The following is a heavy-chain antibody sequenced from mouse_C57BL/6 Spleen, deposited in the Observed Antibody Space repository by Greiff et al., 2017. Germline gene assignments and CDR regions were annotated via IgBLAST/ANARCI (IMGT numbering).Heavy chain of an antibody. J-gene: IGHJ3*01. CDR3: ARGERLLRVFAY. CDR2: ISYDGSN. D-gene: IGHD1-1*01. V-gene: IGHV3-6*01. Sequence: EVKVEESGPGLVKPSQSLSLTCSVTGYSITSGYYWNWIRQFPGNKLEWMGYISYDGSNNYNPSLKNRISITRDTSKNQFFLKLNSVTTEDTATYYCARGERLLRVFAYWGQGTLVTVSA. CDR1: GYSITSGYY.